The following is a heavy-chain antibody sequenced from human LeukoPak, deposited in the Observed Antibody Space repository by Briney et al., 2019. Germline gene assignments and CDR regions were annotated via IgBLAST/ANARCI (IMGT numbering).Heavy chain of an antibody. CDR1: GGSLTIGHYY. D-gene: IGHD5-24*01. Sequence: SETLSLTCTVSGGSLTIGHYYWTWIRQHPGKGLEWIGYIHPSGITDYNPSLQSRVTMSLDTSQNQFSLKLTSVTAADTAIYYCARGQDAFKTGYWGQGTLVTVSS. CDR3: ARGQDAFKTGY. J-gene: IGHJ4*02. V-gene: IGHV4-31*03. CDR2: IHPSGIT.